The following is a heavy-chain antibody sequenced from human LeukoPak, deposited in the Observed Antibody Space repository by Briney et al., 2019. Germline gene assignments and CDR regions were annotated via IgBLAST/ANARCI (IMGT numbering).Heavy chain of an antibody. D-gene: IGHD6-19*01. CDR1: GFTFDDYG. CDR3: ATIEAVRFHY. CDR2: INWNGGST. Sequence: GGSLRLSCAASGFTFDDYGMSWVRQAPGKGLEWVSGINWNGGSTGYADSVKGRFTISRDNAKNSVYLQMNSLRGEDTAVYYCATIEAVRFHYWGQGTLVTVSS. J-gene: IGHJ4*02. V-gene: IGHV3-20*04.